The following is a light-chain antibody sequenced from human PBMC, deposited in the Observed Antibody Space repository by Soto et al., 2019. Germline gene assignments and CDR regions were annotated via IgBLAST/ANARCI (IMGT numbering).Light chain of an antibody. CDR1: QTISSW. Sequence: DIQMTQSPSHPYGSVEDVVTIICRASQTISSWLAWYQQKPGKAPKLLIYKASTLKSGLPSRFSSSGSGTEFPLTISNLQPDDFATYYCQQYENYWTFGQGTKVDIK. V-gene: IGKV1-5*03. CDR3: QQYENYWT. J-gene: IGKJ1*01. CDR2: KAS.